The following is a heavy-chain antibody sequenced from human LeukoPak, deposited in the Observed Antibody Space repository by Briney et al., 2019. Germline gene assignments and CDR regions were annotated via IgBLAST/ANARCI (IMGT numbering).Heavy chain of an antibody. Sequence: GGSLRLSCAASGFTFSDYYMSWIRQAPGKGLEWVSYISSSGSTIYYADSVKGRFTISRDNAKNSLYLQMNSLRAEDTAVYYCANFYSYGYFDYWGQGTLVTVSS. CDR3: ANFYSYGYFDY. CDR1: GFTFSDYY. CDR2: ISSSGSTI. J-gene: IGHJ4*02. D-gene: IGHD5-18*01. V-gene: IGHV3-11*04.